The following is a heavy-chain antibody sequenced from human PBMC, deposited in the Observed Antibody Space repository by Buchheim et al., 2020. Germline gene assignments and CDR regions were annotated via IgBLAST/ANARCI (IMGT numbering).Heavy chain of an antibody. CDR1: GFTFSSYA. CDR3: AGGGYYDSSGYYLPYYYYGMDV. J-gene: IGHJ6*02. CDR2: ISYDGSNK. D-gene: IGHD3-22*01. V-gene: IGHV3-30*04. Sequence: QVQLVESGGGVVQPGRSLRLSCAASGFTFSSYAMHWVRQAPGKGLEWVAVISYDGSNKYYADSVKGRFTISRDNSKNTPYLQMNSLRAEDTAVYYCAGGGYYDSSGYYLPYYYYGMDVWGQGTT.